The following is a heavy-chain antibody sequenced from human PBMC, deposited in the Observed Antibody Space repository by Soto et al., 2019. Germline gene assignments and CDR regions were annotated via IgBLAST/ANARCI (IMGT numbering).Heavy chain of an antibody. CDR1: GFSFSRYG. J-gene: IGHJ3*01. V-gene: IGHV3-30*18. CDR2: ISYDESTT. D-gene: IGHD3-22*01. CDR3: SKAMIGSYDSDAFDV. Sequence: QVQLVESGGGVVQLGRSLRLSCAASGFSFSRYGIHWVRQAPGKGLEWVAVISYDESTTFYADSVKGRFTISRDNSKNTLFLQMNSLRPEDTAVYYCSKAMIGSYDSDAFDVWGQGTMVTVSS.